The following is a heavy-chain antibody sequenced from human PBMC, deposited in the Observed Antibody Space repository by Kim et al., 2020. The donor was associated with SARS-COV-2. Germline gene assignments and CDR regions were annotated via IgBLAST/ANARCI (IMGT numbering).Heavy chain of an antibody. CDR3: VRGKGIAVTGGVFPYYFDS. D-gene: IGHD6-19*01. CDR1: GFTVSSNY. V-gene: IGHV3-53*01. Sequence: GGSLRLSCAASGFTVSSNYMSWVRQAPGKGLEWVSIIYSGGSTYYADSVKGRFTISRDSSENTLYLQVNSLRAEDTAVYYCVRGKGIAVTGGVFPYYFDSWGQGTLVTVSS. CDR2: IYSGGST. J-gene: IGHJ4*02.